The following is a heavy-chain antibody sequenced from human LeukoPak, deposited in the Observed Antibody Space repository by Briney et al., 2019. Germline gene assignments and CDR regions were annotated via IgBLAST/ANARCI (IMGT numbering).Heavy chain of an antibody. V-gene: IGHV3-21*01. CDR3: ASRRGSNRPFDY. D-gene: IGHD1-26*01. CDR1: GFTFSTYS. Sequence: GGSLRLSCAASGFTFSTYSGNWIRQAPGKWLEWVSSISDDSNYIFYADSVKGRFTISRDNAKNSLYLQMNSLTAEDSAVYYCASRRGSNRPFDYWGQGTLVTVSS. CDR2: ISDDSNYI. J-gene: IGHJ4*02.